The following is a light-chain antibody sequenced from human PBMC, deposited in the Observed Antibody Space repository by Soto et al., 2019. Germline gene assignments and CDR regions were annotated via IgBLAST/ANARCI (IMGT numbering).Light chain of an antibody. CDR1: NSNIGSNT. Sequence: QSVLSQPPSASGTPGQRVTISCSGSNSNIGSNTVNWYQQFPGTAPKLFIYGDDRRPSGVPDRFSGSKSSTSASLAISGLQSEDEADYYCAAWDDSLNGPVFGGGTKLTVL. CDR2: GDD. J-gene: IGLJ2*01. V-gene: IGLV1-44*01. CDR3: AAWDDSLNGPV.